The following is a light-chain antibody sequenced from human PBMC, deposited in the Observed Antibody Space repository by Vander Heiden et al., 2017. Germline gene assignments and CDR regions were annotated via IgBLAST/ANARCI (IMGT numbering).Light chain of an antibody. CDR1: SSNIGSNY. V-gene: IGLV1-47*01. J-gene: IGLJ2*01. CDR2: RNN. CDR3: AAWDDSLSGVV. Sequence: QSVLTQAPSASGTPGQRVTISCSGSSSNIGSNYVYWYQHLPGTAPKLLIYRNNQRPSGVPDRFSGSKSGTSASLAISGLRSEDEADYYCAAWDDSLSGVVFGGGTKLTAL.